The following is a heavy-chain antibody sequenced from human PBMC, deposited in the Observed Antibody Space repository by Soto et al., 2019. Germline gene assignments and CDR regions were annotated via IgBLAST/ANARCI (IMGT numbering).Heavy chain of an antibody. D-gene: IGHD2-2*01. CDR2: IIPIFGTA. CDR3: ASNFEEVPAATDYYYYYGMDV. Sequence: SVKVSCKASGGTFSSYAISWVRQAPGQGLEWMGGIIPIFGTANYAQKFQGRVTITADESTSTAYMELSSLRSEDTAVYYCASNFEEVPAATDYYYYYGMDVWGQGTTVTVSS. J-gene: IGHJ6*02. V-gene: IGHV1-69*13. CDR1: GGTFSSYA.